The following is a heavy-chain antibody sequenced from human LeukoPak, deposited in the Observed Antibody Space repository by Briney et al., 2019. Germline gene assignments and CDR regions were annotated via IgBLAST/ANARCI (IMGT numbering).Heavy chain of an antibody. J-gene: IGHJ4*02. D-gene: IGHD2-21*02. CDR2: IDQDGRQR. Sequence: GGSLRLSCAASGFTFSMSWMTWVRQAPGKVLEWLATIDQDGRQRSYVDSVKGRFTISRDNAKTSLYLQMNSLRADDTAVYYCARGAYICGGDCLDYWGQGTLVTVSS. V-gene: IGHV3-7*01. CDR1: GFTFSMSW. CDR3: ARGAYICGGDCLDY.